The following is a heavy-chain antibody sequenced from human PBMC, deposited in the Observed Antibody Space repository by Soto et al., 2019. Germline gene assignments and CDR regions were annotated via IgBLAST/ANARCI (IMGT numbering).Heavy chain of an antibody. D-gene: IGHD3-16*01. CDR1: GYSFTSYW. CDR2: IYPSDSNT. CDR3: ARQYAPYTYGIDV. V-gene: IGHV5-51*01. Sequence: CMGSGYSFTSYWIGWVRQMPGKGLEWLGIIYPSDSNTKYNPALQGQATLSADKSTNTAYLQWSSLRASHTATYYCARQYAPYTYGIDVWGQGTTVTVSS. J-gene: IGHJ6*02.